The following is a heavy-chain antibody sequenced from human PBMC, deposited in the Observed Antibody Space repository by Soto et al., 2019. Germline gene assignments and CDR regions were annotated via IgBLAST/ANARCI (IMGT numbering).Heavy chain of an antibody. Sequence: PSETLSLTCTVSGGSISSGGYYWSCIRQHPGKGLEWPGYIYYSGSTYYNPSLKSRVTISVDTSKNQFSLKLSSVTAADTAVYYCARDVSSDHSAWFDSWGKGTLVAVSA. D-gene: IGHD5-18*01. CDR3: ARDVSSDHSAWFDS. J-gene: IGHJ5*01. V-gene: IGHV4-31*03. CDR1: GGSISSGGYY. CDR2: IYYSGST.